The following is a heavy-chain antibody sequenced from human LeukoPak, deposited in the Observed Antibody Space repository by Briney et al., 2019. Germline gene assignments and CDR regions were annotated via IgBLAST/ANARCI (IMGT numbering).Heavy chain of an antibody. CDR1: GYTFTSYA. V-gene: IGHV1-2*06. Sequence: ASVKVSCKASGYTFTSYAMHWVRQAPGQGLEWMGRINPNSGGTNYAQKFQGRVTMTRDTSISTAYMELSRLRSDDTAVYYCARATVLRYFDWLYDVGSYNWFDPWGQGTLVTVSS. CDR2: INPNSGGT. CDR3: ARATVLRYFDWLYDVGSYNWFDP. J-gene: IGHJ5*02. D-gene: IGHD3-9*01.